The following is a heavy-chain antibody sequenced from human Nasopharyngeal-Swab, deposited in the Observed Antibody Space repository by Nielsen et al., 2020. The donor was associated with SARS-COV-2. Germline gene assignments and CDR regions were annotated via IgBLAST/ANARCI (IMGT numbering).Heavy chain of an antibody. CDR1: GGSISNYY. J-gene: IGHJ4*02. CDR3: SRGNRDLGYYFYY. D-gene: IGHD5-24*01. CDR2: IYHSGGT. V-gene: IGHV4-59*01. Sequence: SETLSLTCTLSGGSISNYYWSWIRQSPGKGLEWIGSIYHSGGTYYNPSLKSRVTILVDTSKSQFSLKLNSVTAADTAVYYWSRGNRDLGYYFYYWGQGTLVTVSS.